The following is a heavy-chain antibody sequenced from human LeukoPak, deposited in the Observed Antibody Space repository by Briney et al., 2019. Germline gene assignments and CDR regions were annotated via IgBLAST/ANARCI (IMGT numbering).Heavy chain of an antibody. D-gene: IGHD3-10*01. CDR2: ISAYNGNT. Sequence: SVKVSCKASGYTFTSYGISWVRQAPGQGLEWMGWISAYNGNTNYAQKLQGRVTMTTDTSTSTAYMELRSLRSDDTAVYYCARDRGITMVRGVIITYDYYFDYWGQGTLVTVSS. V-gene: IGHV1-18*01. CDR1: GYTFTSYG. CDR3: ARDRGITMVRGVIITYDYYFDY. J-gene: IGHJ4*02.